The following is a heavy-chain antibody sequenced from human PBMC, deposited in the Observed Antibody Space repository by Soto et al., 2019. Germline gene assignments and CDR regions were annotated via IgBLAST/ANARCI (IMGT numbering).Heavy chain of an antibody. V-gene: IGHV4-31*03. Sequence: QVQLQESGPGLVKPSQTLSLTCTVSGGSISSTNNYWSWIRQHPGKGLEWIGYIYYSGSTYYNPSLKSRLTISVDTSKNRFSLKLGSVTAADTAVYYCARDGETRAFDIWGQGTMVTVSS. D-gene: IGHD3-10*01. CDR2: IYYSGST. J-gene: IGHJ3*02. CDR3: ARDGETRAFDI. CDR1: GGSISSTNNY.